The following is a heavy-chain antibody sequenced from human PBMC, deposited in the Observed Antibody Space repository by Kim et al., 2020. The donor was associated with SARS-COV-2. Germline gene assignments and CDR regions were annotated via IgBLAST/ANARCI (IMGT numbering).Heavy chain of an antibody. V-gene: IGHV3-53*01. CDR3: ASPRQTYYDILTGYYNYYYYYGMDV. Sequence: GGSLRLSCAASGFTVSSNYMSWVRQAPGKGLEWVSVIYSGGSTYYADSVKGRFTISRDNSKNTLYLQMNSLRAEDTAVYYCASPRQTYYDILTGYYNYYYYYGMDVWGQGTTVTVSS. D-gene: IGHD3-9*01. CDR2: IYSGGST. CDR1: GFTVSSNY. J-gene: IGHJ6*02.